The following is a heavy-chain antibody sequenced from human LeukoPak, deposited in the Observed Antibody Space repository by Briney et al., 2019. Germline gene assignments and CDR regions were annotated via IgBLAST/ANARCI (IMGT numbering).Heavy chain of an antibody. V-gene: IGHV3-9*01. D-gene: IGHD2-15*01. Sequence: GGSLRLSCAASGFTFDDYAMHWVRQAPGKGLEWVSGISWNSGSIGYADSVKGRFTISRDNAKNSLYLQMNSLRAEDTALYYCAKDRTEKLDAFDIWGQGTMVTVSS. CDR1: GFTFDDYA. J-gene: IGHJ3*02. CDR3: AKDRTEKLDAFDI. CDR2: ISWNSGSI.